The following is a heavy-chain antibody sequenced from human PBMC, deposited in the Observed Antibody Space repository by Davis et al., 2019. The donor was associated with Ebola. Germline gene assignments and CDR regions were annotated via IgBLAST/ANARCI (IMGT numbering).Heavy chain of an antibody. D-gene: IGHD6-13*01. CDR2: ISSSSAE. CDR1: GFTFSDYY. J-gene: IGHJ4*02. V-gene: IGHV3-11*01. Sequence: GGSLRLSCTASGFTFSDYYMSWIRQAPGKGLEWVSYISSSSAEYYADSVKGRFTISRDNAKNSLFLQMTSLRAEDSAVYYCARTADFDYWGRGTLVTVSS. CDR3: ARTADFDY.